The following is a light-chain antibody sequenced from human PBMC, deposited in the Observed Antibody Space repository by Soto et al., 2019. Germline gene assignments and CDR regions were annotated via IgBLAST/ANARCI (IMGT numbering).Light chain of an antibody. V-gene: IGLV1-40*01. CDR3: QSYDSSLSGYV. CDR1: SSNIGAGYD. CDR2: GNS. J-gene: IGLJ1*01. Sequence: QSVLTQPPSVSGAPGQRVTIYCTGSSSNIGAGYDVHWYQQLPGTAPKLHIYGNSNRPSGVPDRFSGSKSGTSASLAITGLQAEDEADYYCQSYDSSLSGYVFGTGTKLTVL.